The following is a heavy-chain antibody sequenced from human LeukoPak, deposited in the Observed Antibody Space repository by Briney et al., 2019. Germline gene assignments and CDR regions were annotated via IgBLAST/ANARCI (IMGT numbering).Heavy chain of an antibody. J-gene: IGHJ4*02. CDR1: GFTFSSYG. Sequence: PGGSLRLSCAASGFTFSSYGMHWVRQAPGKGLEWVAVISYDGSNKYYADSMKGRFTISRDNSKNTLYLQMNSLRAEDTAVYYCARGGRVTTAFDYWGQGTLVTVSS. CDR3: ARGGRVTTAFDY. CDR2: ISYDGSNK. V-gene: IGHV3-30*03. D-gene: IGHD4-17*01.